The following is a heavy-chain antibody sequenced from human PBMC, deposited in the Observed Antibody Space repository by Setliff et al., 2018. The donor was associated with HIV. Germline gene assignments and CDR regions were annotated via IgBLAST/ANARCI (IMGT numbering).Heavy chain of an antibody. CDR3: ARAPHVSGNFGWFDP. CDR1: GDSISSGTYC. J-gene: IGHJ5*02. D-gene: IGHD3-10*01. Sequence: SETLSLTCTVSGDSISSGTYCWNWIRQYPGEGLEWIGYICNSGVTKYNPSLKSVVTVSADTSKNQFSLTLRSVTAADTAVYYCARAPHVSGNFGWFDPWGQGTLVTVS. V-gene: IGHV4-31*01. CDR2: ICNSGVT.